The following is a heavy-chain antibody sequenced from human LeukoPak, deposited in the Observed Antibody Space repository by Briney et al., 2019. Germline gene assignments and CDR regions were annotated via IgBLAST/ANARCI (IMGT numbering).Heavy chain of an antibody. J-gene: IGHJ4*02. D-gene: IGHD3-9*01. V-gene: IGHV4-61*02. CDR1: GGSISSGSYY. CDR3: ASGLRYFDLYY. Sequence: PSETLSLTCTVSGGSISSGSYYWSWIRQPAGKGLEWIGRIYTSGSTNYNPSLKSRVTISVDTSKNQFSLKLSSVTAADTAVYYCASGLRYFDLYYWGQGTLITVSS. CDR2: IYTSGST.